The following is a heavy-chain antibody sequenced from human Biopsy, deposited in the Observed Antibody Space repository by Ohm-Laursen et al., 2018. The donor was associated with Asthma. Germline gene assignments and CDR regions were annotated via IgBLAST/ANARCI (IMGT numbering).Heavy chain of an antibody. J-gene: IGHJ5*02. CDR3: ARTTYGDDGFDP. V-gene: IGHV4-39*02. Sequence: TLSLTCTVSGGSMSSSSYYWGWIRQPPGKGLEWMGSISYTGSAYHNPSLKSRVTISVDTSKNHFSLKLSSVTAADTAVYYCARTTYGDDGFDPWGQGTLVTVSS. CDR1: GGSMSSSSYY. D-gene: IGHD4-17*01. CDR2: ISYTGSA.